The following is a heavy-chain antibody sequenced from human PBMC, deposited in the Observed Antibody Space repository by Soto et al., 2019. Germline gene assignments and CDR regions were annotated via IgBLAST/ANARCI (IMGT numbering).Heavy chain of an antibody. CDR3: ARLTKGYCSGNICFPF. J-gene: IGHJ4*01. V-gene: IGHV4-39*01. CDR1: GGSISNSSHY. D-gene: IGHD2-15*01. CDR2: MYYSGNT. Sequence: SETLSLTCTVSGGSISNSSHYWGWIRQPPGKGLEWIGSMYYSGNTYYNPSLTSRVTISVDTSKNQFSLTLSSVTAADTAVYYCARLTKGYCSGNICFPFWGHGTLVTVSS.